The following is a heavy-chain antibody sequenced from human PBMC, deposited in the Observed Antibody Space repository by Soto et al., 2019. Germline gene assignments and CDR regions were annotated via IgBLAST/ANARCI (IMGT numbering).Heavy chain of an antibody. CDR2: ISTYSGNT. CDR1: GFTFTAYG. J-gene: IGHJ4*02. CDR3: VRIDPPHYYFDF. V-gene: IGHV1-18*01. Sequence: QVQLVQSGTEVKKPGASVKVSCKASGFTFTAYGISWVRQAPGQGLEWMGLISTYSGNTNYAQKLQGRVTVTTDTSTSTAYMELRSLTSEDTAVYYCVRIDPPHYYFDFWGQGTLVTVSS.